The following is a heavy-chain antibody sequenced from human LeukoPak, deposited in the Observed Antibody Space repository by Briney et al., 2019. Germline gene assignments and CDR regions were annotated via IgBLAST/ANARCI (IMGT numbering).Heavy chain of an antibody. D-gene: IGHD3-10*02. CDR2: ISSSGNTI. CDR1: GFTFSGSA. CDR3: AELGITMIGGV. Sequence: GGSLRLSRAASGFTFSGSAMHWVRQASGKGLEWVSYISSSGNTIYYADSVKGRFTISRDNAKNSLYLQMNSLRAEDTAVYYCAELGITMIGGVWGKGTTVTISS. V-gene: IGHV3-48*03. J-gene: IGHJ6*04.